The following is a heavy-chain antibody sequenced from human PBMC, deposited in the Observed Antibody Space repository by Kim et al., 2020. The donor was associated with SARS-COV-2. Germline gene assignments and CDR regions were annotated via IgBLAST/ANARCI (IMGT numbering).Heavy chain of an antibody. CDR2: ISGYNGDT. CDR1: GYTFTTYS. CDR3: ARTNNFDY. J-gene: IGHJ4*02. Sequence: ASVKVSCKASGYTFTTYSINWVRQAPGQGLEWMGWISGYNGDTDYAQKFQGRVTMTTDTSTSTAYMELSSLRSDDTAVYYCARTNNFDYWGQGTLVTVSS. V-gene: IGHV1-18*04.